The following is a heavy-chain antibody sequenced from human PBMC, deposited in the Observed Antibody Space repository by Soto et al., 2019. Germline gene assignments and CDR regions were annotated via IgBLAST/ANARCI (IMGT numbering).Heavy chain of an antibody. CDR3: AREDSIIIPAVSDF. Sequence: LRLSCVVSGSTFNNYGINWVRQAPGKGLEWVSTVSKSDYTYYSDSVKGRFTISRDNAKNSVSLQMNTLRAEDTAVYYCAREDSIIIPAVSDFWGQGTLVTVSS. J-gene: IGHJ4*02. D-gene: IGHD2-2*01. V-gene: IGHV3-21*01. CDR1: GSTFNNYG. CDR2: VSKSDYT.